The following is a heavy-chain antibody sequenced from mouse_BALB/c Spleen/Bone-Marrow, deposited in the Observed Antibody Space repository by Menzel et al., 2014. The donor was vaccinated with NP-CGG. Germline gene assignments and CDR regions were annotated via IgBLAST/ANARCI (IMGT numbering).Heavy chain of an antibody. V-gene: IGHV5-12-2*01. CDR3: ARRAGAY. CDR2: ISNGGGST. Sequence: DVHLVESGGGLVQPGGSLKLSCAASGFTFSSYTMSWVRQTPEKRLEWVAYISNGGGSTYYPDTVKGRFTISRDNARNTLYLQVSSLKSEDTAMYYCARRAGAYWGQGTLVTVSA. D-gene: IGHD3-3*01. J-gene: IGHJ3*01. CDR1: GFTFSSYT.